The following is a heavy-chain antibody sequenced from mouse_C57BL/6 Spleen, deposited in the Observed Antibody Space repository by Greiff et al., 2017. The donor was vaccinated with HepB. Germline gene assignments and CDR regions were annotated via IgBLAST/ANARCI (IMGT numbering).Heavy chain of an antibody. CDR1: GFTFSSYA. V-gene: IGHV5-4*01. D-gene: IGHD2-3*01. CDR2: ISDGGSYT. Sequence: EVMLVESGGGLVKPGGSLKLSCAASGFTFSSYAMSWVRQTPEKRLEWVATISDGGSYTYYPDNVKGRFTISRDNAKNNLYLQMSHLKSEDTAMYYCAREGMVRWYFDVWGTGTTVTVSS. J-gene: IGHJ1*03. CDR3: AREGMVRWYFDV.